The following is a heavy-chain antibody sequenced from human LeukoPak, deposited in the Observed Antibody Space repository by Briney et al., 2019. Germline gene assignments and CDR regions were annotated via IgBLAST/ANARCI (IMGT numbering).Heavy chain of an antibody. V-gene: IGHV3-30*07. CDR2: TSYDGNKK. CDR3: ARDLGEMATIFDY. CDR1: GFTLTYYA. Sequence: PGGSLRLSCAASGFTLTYYAMHWVRQAPGKGLEWVAVTSYDGNKKYYADSVKGRFTISRDSSKNTLYLQMSSLRAEDTAVYYCARDLGEMATIFDYWGQGTLVTVSS. D-gene: IGHD5-24*01. J-gene: IGHJ4*02.